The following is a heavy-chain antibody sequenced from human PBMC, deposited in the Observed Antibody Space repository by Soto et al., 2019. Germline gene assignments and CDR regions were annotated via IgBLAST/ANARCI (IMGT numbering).Heavy chain of an antibody. CDR1: GGSIISNRDFY. Sequence: SDTLSLTCTVSGGSIISNRDFYWGWIRQSPGEGLEWIASVYFTGATYYNPSLKSRVTISVDTSKNQFYVRVNSVAAADTAVYYCARHRQWLLGDFDYWGHGILVTVSS. CDR3: ARHRQWLLGDFDY. D-gene: IGHD6-19*01. CDR2: VYFTGAT. V-gene: IGHV4-39*01. J-gene: IGHJ4*01.